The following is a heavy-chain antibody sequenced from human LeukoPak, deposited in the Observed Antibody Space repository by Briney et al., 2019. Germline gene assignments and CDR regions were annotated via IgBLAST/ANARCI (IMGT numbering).Heavy chain of an antibody. CDR3: ARVTSYSSSWFHRYYFDY. CDR1: RFTFSNYW. J-gene: IGHJ4*02. D-gene: IGHD6-13*01. V-gene: IGHV3-7*01. Sequence: PGGSLRLSCAASRFTFSNYWMSWVRQAPGKGLEWVANMKQDGSEINYVDSVKGRFTISRDNAKNSLYLQMNSLRVEDTAVYYCARVTSYSSSWFHRYYFDYWGQGTLVTVSS. CDR2: MKQDGSEI.